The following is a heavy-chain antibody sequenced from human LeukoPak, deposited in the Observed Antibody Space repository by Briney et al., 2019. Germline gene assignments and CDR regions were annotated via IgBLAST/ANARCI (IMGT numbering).Heavy chain of an antibody. Sequence: GGSLRLSCAASGFTFSSYSMNWVRQAPGKGLEWVSSISSSSSYIYYADSVKGRFTISRDNAKNSLYLQMNSLRAEDTAVYYCARDPSYSSSWAYYFDYWGQGTLVTVSS. CDR2: ISSSSSYI. J-gene: IGHJ4*02. CDR1: GFTFSSYS. V-gene: IGHV3-21*01. D-gene: IGHD6-13*01. CDR3: ARDPSYSSSWAYYFDY.